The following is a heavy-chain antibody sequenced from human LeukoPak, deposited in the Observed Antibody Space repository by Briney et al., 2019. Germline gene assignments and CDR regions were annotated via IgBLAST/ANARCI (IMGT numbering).Heavy chain of an antibody. CDR1: GGSISSSSYY. CDR3: ARVPTVTFFDY. CDR2: LYYSGST. D-gene: IGHD4-17*01. V-gene: IGHV4-39*01. J-gene: IGHJ4*02. Sequence: SETLSLTCTVSGGSISSSSYYWGWIRQPPGKGLEWIESLYYSGSTYYNPSLKSRVTLSVDTSKNQFSLKLSSVTAGDTAVYYCARVPTVTFFDYWGQGTLVTVSS.